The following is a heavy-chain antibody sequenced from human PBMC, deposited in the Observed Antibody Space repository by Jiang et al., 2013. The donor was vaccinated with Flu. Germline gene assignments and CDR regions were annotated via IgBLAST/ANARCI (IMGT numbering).Heavy chain of an antibody. CDR3: ARDPEYYYGSGSYLGGYYYFDS. CDR2: INPSGGST. D-gene: IGHD3-10*01. Sequence: GAEVKKPGASVKVSCKASGYTFTSYYMHWVRQAPGQGLEWMGIINPSGGSTSYTQKFQGRVTMTGDTSTSTVYMELSSLRSEDTAVYYCARDPEYYYGSGSYLGGYYYFDSWGQGTLVTVSS. V-gene: IGHV1-46*01. CDR1: GYTFTSYY. J-gene: IGHJ4*02.